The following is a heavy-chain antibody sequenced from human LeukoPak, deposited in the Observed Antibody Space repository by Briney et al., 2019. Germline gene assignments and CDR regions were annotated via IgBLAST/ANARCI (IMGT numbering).Heavy chain of an antibody. CDR2: ISSSSSYI. V-gene: IGHV3-21*01. D-gene: IGHD1-26*01. J-gene: IGHJ4*02. Sequence: GGSLRLSCAASGFTFSSYSMNWVRQAPGKGLEWVSSISSSSSYIYYADSVKGRFTISRDNAKNTLYLQMNNLRAEDTAVYYCARDNYSGGYYWGQGTLVTVSS. CDR3: ARDNYSGGYY. CDR1: GFTFSSYS.